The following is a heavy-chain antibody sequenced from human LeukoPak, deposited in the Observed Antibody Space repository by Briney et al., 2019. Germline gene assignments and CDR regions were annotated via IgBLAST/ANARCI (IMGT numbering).Heavy chain of an antibody. J-gene: IGHJ4*02. V-gene: IGHV3-53*01. D-gene: IGHD2-15*01. CDR2: NSGGST. CDR3: ARDRGCRSGGSCYYFDY. Sequence: GESLRLSCAASGVTVSSNYMSWVRQAPGKGLEWVSVNSGGSTDYADSVKGRFTISRDNSKNTLYLQMNSLRAEDTAVYYCARDRGCRSGGSCYYFDYWGQGTLVTVSS. CDR1: GVTVSSNY.